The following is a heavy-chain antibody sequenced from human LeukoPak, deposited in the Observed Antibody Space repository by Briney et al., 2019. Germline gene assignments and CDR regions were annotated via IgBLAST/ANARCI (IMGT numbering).Heavy chain of an antibody. J-gene: IGHJ4*02. V-gene: IGHV3-23*01. Sequence: GGSLRLSCAASGFTFSNYSMTWVRQPPGKGLDWISVITPSGGSTYYPDSVKGRFTISRDNSKNPLSLQLNSLRDEDTAIYFCAKTDTTSQRRHYFDYWGQGTLVTVSS. CDR3: AKTDTTSQRRHYFDY. D-gene: IGHD1-14*01. CDR1: GFTFSNYS. CDR2: ITPSGGST.